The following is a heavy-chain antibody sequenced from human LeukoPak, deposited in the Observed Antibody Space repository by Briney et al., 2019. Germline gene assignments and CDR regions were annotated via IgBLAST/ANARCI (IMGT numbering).Heavy chain of an antibody. CDR1: GFNFGDSA. CDR3: TRGHTCAV. V-gene: IGHV3-49*04. Sequence: GGSLRLSCMASGFNFGDSAIAWVRQAPGKGLEWVGSIRSKNYGGTSEYATSVRGRFTFSRDDSQNIAYLQMNNLTTEDTAMYYCTRGHTCAVWGQGTLVTVSP. J-gene: IGHJ4*02. D-gene: IGHD2-21*01. CDR2: IRSKNYGGTS.